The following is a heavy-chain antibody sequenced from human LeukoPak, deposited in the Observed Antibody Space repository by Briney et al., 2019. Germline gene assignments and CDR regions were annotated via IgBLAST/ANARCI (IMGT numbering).Heavy chain of an antibody. CDR2: ISSNGGST. Sequence: PGGSLRLSCSATGFTFSRYAMHWVRHAPGKGLEYVSGISSNGGSTYYADSVKGRFTISRDNSKNTLYLQMSSLRAEDTAVYYCVKSGSYYNEPYYFDYWGQGTLVTVSS. D-gene: IGHD3-10*01. CDR1: GFTFSRYA. CDR3: VKSGSYYNEPYYFDY. V-gene: IGHV3-64D*06. J-gene: IGHJ4*02.